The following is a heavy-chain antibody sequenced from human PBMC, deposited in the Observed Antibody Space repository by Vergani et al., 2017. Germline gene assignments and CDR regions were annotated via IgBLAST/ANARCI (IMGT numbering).Heavy chain of an antibody. J-gene: IGHJ3*02. D-gene: IGHD2-15*01. CDR1: GGTFSSYT. V-gene: IGHV1-69*08. CDR2: IIPMLGIA. Sequence: QVQLVQSGAEVKKPGSSVKVSCKASGGTFSSYTISSVRQAPGQGLEWMGKIIPMLGIANYAQKFQGRVTITADKSTSTAYMDRSSLRAEDTAVYYCAREGPVWVVAAIPKAFDIWGQGTMVTVSS. CDR3: AREGPVWVVAAIPKAFDI.